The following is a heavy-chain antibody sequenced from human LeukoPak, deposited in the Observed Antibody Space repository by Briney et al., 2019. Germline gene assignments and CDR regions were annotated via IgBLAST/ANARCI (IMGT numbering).Heavy chain of an antibody. Sequence: PGESLKISCKGSGYDFSTYWIGWVRQMPGQGLEWMGIIYPGDSDTRNSPSLQGQVTISADKSISTVYLQWSSLKASDTAMYYCARDGPVPATADAFDIWGQGTMVTVSS. D-gene: IGHD2-2*01. CDR2: IYPGDSDT. CDR3: ARDGPVPATADAFDI. V-gene: IGHV5-51*01. CDR1: GYDFSTYW. J-gene: IGHJ3*02.